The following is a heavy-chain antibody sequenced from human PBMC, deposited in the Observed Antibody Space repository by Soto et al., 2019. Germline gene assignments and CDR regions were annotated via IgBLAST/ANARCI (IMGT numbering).Heavy chain of an antibody. Sequence: SETLSLTCTVSGVSVISYYWSWIRQPPGKGLEWIGYIYHNGNTNYNPSLKSRVTISVDTSKNQFSLKLSSVAAADTAVYYCARDRVFLNCENYREGFDLCGQGTLVTVSS. CDR2: IYHNGNT. V-gene: IGHV4-59*02. D-gene: IGHD1-7*01. J-gene: IGHJ5*02. CDR3: ARDRVFLNCENYREGFDL. CDR1: GVSVISYY.